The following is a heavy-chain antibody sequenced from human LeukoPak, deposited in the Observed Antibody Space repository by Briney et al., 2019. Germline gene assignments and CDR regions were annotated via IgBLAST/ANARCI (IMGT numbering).Heavy chain of an antibody. CDR2: ISAYNGNT. D-gene: IGHD2-15*01. J-gene: IGHJ6*03. CDR3: ARGVVAATFYYYMDV. Sequence: ASVKVSCKASGYTFTSYGISWVRQAPGQGLEWMGWISAYNGNTNYAQKLQGRVTMTRDTSISTAYMELNSLKSDDTAVYFCARGVVAATFYYYMDVWGKGTTVTVSS. V-gene: IGHV1-18*01. CDR1: GYTFTSYG.